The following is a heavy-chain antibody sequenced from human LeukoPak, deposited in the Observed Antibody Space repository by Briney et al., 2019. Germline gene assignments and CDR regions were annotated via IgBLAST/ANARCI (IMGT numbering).Heavy chain of an antibody. CDR1: GFTFSSYS. CDR2: IWYDGSNK. Sequence: PGGSLRLSCAASGFTFSSYSINWVRQAPGKGLEWVAVIWYDGSNKYYADSVKGRFTISRDNSKNTLYLQMNSLRAEDTAVYYCARDAPLCDYWGQGTLVTVSS. D-gene: IGHD2/OR15-2a*01. V-gene: IGHV3-33*08. J-gene: IGHJ4*02. CDR3: ARDAPLCDY.